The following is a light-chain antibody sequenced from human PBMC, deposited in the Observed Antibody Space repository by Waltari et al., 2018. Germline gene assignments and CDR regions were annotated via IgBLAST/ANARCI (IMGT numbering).Light chain of an antibody. CDR3: SSYTNTGDTLV. CDR1: SSDVGGYNR. V-gene: IGLV2-18*02. Sequence: QSALTQPPSVSGSPGQSVTISCTGTSSDVGGYNRVSWYQQSPGTAPKLILYDVNIRPSGVPDRFAGSPSGYTASLTISGLQADDEGHYYCSSYTNTGDTLVFGGGTELTVL. J-gene: IGLJ2*01. CDR2: DVN.